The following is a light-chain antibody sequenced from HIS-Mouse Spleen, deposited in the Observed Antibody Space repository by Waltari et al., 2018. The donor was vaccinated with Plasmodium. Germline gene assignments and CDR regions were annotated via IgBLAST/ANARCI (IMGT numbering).Light chain of an antibody. CDR2: QDT. CDR1: KLGDKY. J-gene: IGLJ2*01. V-gene: IGLV3-1*01. CDR3: QAWDSSTVV. Sequence: SYELTQPPSVSVSPAQTASIPCSGDKLGDKYACWYQQTPGQSPVLVIYQDTKRSSGIPERFSGSNSGNTATLTISGTQAMDEADYYCQAWDSSTVVFGGGTKLTVL.